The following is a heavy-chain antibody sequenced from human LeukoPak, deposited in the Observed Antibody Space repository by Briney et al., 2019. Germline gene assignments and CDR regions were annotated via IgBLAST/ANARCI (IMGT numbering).Heavy chain of an antibody. CDR2: ISGSGGST. CDR3: ARYGLGAHAFDI. J-gene: IGHJ3*02. D-gene: IGHD3/OR15-3a*01. V-gene: IGHV3-23*01. Sequence: PGGSLRLSCAASGFTFSSYAMSWVRQAPGKGLEWVSAISGSGGSTYYADSVKGRFTISRDNSKNTLYLQMNSLRAEDTAVYYCARYGLGAHAFDIWGQGTMVTVSS. CDR1: GFTFSSYA.